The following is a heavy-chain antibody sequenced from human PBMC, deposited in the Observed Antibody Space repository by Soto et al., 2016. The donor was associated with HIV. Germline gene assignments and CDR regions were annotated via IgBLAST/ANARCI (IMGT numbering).Heavy chain of an antibody. CDR1: GFTFPTYI. J-gene: IGHJ4*02. V-gene: IGHV3-21*06. CDR3: ARARSSPGYSGYEYYFDN. CDR2: ISSTSTYI. D-gene: IGHD5-12*01. Sequence: EVQLVESGGGLVKPGGSLRLSCAASGFTFPTYIMNWVRQAPGKGLEWVSSISSTSTYIYYGDSVQGRFTISRDNAKNSLYLQMNSLRAEDTAVYYCARARSSPGYSGYEYYFDNVGPGNPGHRLL.